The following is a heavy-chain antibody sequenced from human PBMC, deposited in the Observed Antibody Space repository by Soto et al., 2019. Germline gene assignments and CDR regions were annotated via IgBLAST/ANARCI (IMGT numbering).Heavy chain of an antibody. J-gene: IGHJ4*02. V-gene: IGHV3-23*01. CDR1: GFTFSSYA. Sequence: GGSLRLSCAASGFTFSSYAMSWVRQAPGKGLEWVSAISGSGGGTYYADSVKGWFTISRDNSKNTLYLQMNSLRAEDTAVYSCAKAWMDNARQRYFDHWGQGTLVTVSS. CDR3: AKAWMDNARQRYFDH. D-gene: IGHD5-12*01. CDR2: ISGSGGGT.